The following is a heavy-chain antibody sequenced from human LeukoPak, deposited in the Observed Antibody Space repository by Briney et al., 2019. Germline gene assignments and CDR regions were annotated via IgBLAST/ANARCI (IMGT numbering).Heavy chain of an antibody. CDR1: GGSISSYY. CDR2: IYYSGST. V-gene: IGHV4-59*01. J-gene: IGHJ4*02. CDR3: ARARVPDAPLVN. D-gene: IGHD6-6*01. Sequence: PSETLSLTXTLSGGSISSYYWSWVRQPPGKGLEWIGYIYYSGSTNYNPSLQRRVTISLDTSKNQFSLNLSSVTAADTPVYYCARARVPDAPLVNWGQGTLVTVSS.